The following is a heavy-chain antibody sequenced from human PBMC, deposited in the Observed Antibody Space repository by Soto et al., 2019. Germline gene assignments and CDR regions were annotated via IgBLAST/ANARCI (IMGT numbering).Heavy chain of an antibody. CDR3: ARGWELPDYYYYGMDV. CDR1: GFTFSSYG. J-gene: IGHJ6*02. V-gene: IGHV3-30*03. Sequence: PGGSLRLSCAASGFTFSSYGLHWVRQAPGKGLEWVAVISYDGSNKYYADSVKGRFTISRDNSKNTLYLQMNSLRAEDTAVYYCARGWELPDYYYYGMDVWGQGTTFTVSS. D-gene: IGHD1-26*01. CDR2: ISYDGSNK.